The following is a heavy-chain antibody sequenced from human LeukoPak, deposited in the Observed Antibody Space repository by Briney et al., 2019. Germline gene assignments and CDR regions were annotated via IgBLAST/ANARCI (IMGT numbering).Heavy chain of an antibody. Sequence: GGSLRLSCAASGFTFSDYYMSWIRQAPGKGLEWVAVISYDGSNKYYADSVKGRFTISRDNSKNTLYLQMNSLRTEDTAVFYCARQAARPYDYWGQGTLVTVSS. J-gene: IGHJ4*02. CDR2: ISYDGSNK. CDR1: GFTFSDYY. CDR3: ARQAARPYDY. D-gene: IGHD6-6*01. V-gene: IGHV3-30-3*01.